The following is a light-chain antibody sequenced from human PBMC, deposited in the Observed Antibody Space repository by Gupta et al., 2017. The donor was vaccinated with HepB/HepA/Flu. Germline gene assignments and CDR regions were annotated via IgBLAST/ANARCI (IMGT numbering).Light chain of an antibody. Sequence: QSVLTQPPSASVTPGQRVTISCSGSGSNIGSNYVYWYQQLPGPAPILLIYRNNQRPSGIPARFSGSKYATTATVTTTWLQAEDEADYYCASRHDIMNGWVFGGGTKLTVL. V-gene: IGLV1-47*01. CDR3: ASRHDIMNGWV. CDR2: RNN. CDR1: GSNIGSNY. J-gene: IGLJ3*02.